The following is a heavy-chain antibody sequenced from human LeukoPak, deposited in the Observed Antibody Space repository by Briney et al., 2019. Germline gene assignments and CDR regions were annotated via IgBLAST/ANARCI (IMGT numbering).Heavy chain of an antibody. CDR1: GFMFSSYA. J-gene: IGHJ4*02. Sequence: GGSLRLSCAASGFMFSSYAMHWVRQAPGKGLEWVAVISYDGSNKYYADSVKGRFTISRDNSKNTLYLQMNSLRAEDTALYYCAKGLERESRLDSWGQGTLVTVSS. CDR3: AKGLERESRLDS. CDR2: ISYDGSNK. D-gene: IGHD1-1*01. V-gene: IGHV3-30*04.